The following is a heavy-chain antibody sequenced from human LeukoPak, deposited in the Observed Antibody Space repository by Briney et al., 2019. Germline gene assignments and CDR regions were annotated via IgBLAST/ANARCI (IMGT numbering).Heavy chain of an antibody. CDR3: ASSRYSSGWYKVGY. V-gene: IGHV4-34*01. CDR2: INHSGST. J-gene: IGHJ4*02. D-gene: IGHD6-19*01. CDR1: GGSFSGYY. Sequence: SETLSLTCAVYGGSFSGYYWSWIRQPPGKGLEWIGEINHSGSTNYNPSLKSRVTISVDTSKNQFSLKLSSVTAADTAVYYCASSRYSSGWYKVGYWGQGTLVTVSS.